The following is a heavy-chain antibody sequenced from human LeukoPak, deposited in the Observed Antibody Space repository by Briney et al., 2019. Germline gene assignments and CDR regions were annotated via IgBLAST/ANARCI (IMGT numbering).Heavy chain of an antibody. J-gene: IGHJ4*02. CDR3: ARGGPNYALDY. V-gene: IGHV5-51*01. Sequence: GESLKISCKGSGYSFTNYWIGWVRQLPGKGLEWMGIIYAGDSDTRYSPSFQGQVTMSTGKSIDTAYLQWSSLKASDTAMYFCARGGPNYALDYWGQGTLVTVSS. D-gene: IGHD2-2*01. CDR1: GYSFTNYW. CDR2: IYAGDSDT.